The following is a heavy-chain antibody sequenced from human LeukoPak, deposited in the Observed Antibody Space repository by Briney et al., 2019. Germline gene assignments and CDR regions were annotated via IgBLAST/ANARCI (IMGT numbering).Heavy chain of an antibody. CDR1: GFTFSSYA. CDR2: ISGSGGST. V-gene: IGHV3-23*01. Sequence: GGSLRPSCAASGFTFSSYAMSWVRQAPGKGLEWVSAISGSGGSTYYADSVKGRFTISRDNSKNTLYLQMNSLRAEDTAVYYCLTIVETTFDAFDIWGQGTMVTVSS. J-gene: IGHJ3*02. D-gene: IGHD2/OR15-2a*01. CDR3: LTIVETTFDAFDI.